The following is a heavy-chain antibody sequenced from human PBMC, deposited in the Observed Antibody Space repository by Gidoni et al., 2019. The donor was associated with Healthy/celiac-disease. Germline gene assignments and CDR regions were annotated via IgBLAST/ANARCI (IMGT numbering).Heavy chain of an antibody. CDR3: ARDDGDYGDY. J-gene: IGHJ4*02. D-gene: IGHD4-17*01. Sequence: EVQLVESGGGLVQPGGSRRLCCAASGFTFSGYWMSLVRQAPGKGLEGVANIKQDGSEKYYVDSVKGRFTITRDNAKNSLYLQMNSLRAEDTAVYYCARDDGDYGDYWGQGTLVTVSS. V-gene: IGHV3-7*01. CDR1: GFTFSGYW. CDR2: IKQDGSEK.